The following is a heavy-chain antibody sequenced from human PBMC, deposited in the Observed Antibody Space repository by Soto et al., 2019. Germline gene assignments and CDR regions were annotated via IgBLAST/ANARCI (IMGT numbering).Heavy chain of an antibody. J-gene: IGHJ6*02. V-gene: IGHV1-18*01. D-gene: IGHD6-19*01. CDR1: GYTFTSYG. CDR3: ARTLRGIAVAGDMDV. CDR2: ISAYNGNT. Sequence: ASVKVSCKASGYTFTSYGISWVRQAPGEGLEWMGWISAYNGNTNYAQKLQGRVTMTTDTSTSTAYMELRSPRSDDTAVYYCARTLRGIAVAGDMDVWGQGTTVTVSS.